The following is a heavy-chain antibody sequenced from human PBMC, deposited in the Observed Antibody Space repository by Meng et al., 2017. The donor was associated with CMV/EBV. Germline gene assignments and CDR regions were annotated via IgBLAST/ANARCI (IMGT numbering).Heavy chain of an antibody. V-gene: IGHV3-21*01. CDR3: ARDAKYYYDSSGYPSTGRGIDP. D-gene: IGHD3-22*01. CDR1: GFTFSSYS. CDR2: IISSSSYI. Sequence: GGSLRLSCAASGFTFSSYSMNWVRQAPGKGLEWVSSIISSSSYIYYADSVKGRFTISRDNAKNSLYLQMNSLRAEDTAVYYCARDAKYYYDSSGYPSTGRGIDPWGQGTLVTVSS. J-gene: IGHJ5*02.